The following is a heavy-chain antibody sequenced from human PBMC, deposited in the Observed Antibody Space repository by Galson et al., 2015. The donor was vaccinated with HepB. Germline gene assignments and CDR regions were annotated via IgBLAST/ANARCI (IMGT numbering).Heavy chain of an antibody. Sequence: SLRLSCAASGFTFSYYAMHWVRQAPGKGLGWVAVISYDGTIINYGDPVKGRFTISRDNSKNTLYLQMNSLRAEDTAVYYCARVRLPFWSGYYTIWFYPWGQGTLVTGSS. V-gene: IGHV3-30-3*01. CDR3: ARVRLPFWSGYYTIWFYP. CDR2: ISYDGTII. J-gene: IGHJ5*02. CDR1: GFTFSYYA. D-gene: IGHD3-3*01.